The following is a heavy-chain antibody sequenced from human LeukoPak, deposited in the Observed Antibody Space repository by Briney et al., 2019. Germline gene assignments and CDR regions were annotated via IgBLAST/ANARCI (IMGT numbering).Heavy chain of an antibody. J-gene: IGHJ3*02. Sequence: GGSLRLSCTASGFTFGDYAMSWFRQAPGKGLEWVSSISSSSSYIYYADSVKGRFTISRDNAKNSLYLQMNSLRAEDTAVYYCARVGITIFGVVAHAFDIWGQGTMVTVSS. CDR1: GFTFGDYA. V-gene: IGHV3-21*01. CDR3: ARVGITIFGVVAHAFDI. D-gene: IGHD3-3*01. CDR2: ISSSSSYI.